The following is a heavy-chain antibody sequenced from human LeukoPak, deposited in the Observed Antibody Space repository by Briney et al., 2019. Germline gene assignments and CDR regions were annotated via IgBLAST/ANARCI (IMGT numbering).Heavy chain of an antibody. CDR1: GGTFSSYA. CDR3: ARDEVPAAPFDS. CDR2: IIPIFAPV. D-gene: IGHD2-2*01. V-gene: IGHV1-69*13. Sequence: SVKVSCKASGGTFSSYAISWVRQAPGQGLEWMGGIIPIFAPVNSTQTFQGSVTVTPDQSTSTASMQLSSLRSEDTAVHSCARDEVPAAPFDSWGQGTLVTVSS. J-gene: IGHJ5*01.